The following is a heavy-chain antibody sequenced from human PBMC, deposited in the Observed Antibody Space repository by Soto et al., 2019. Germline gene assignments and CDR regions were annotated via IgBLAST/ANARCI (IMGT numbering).Heavy chain of an antibody. J-gene: IGHJ5*02. Sequence: GGSLRLSGAASGFTFSRYAMSWVRQAPGKGLEWVSAISGSGGSTYYADSVKGRFTISRDNSKNTLYLQMNSLRAEDTAVYYCARSSSSLKGSWFDPWGQGTLVTVSS. CDR3: ARSSSSLKGSWFDP. V-gene: IGHV3-23*01. CDR2: ISGSGGST. D-gene: IGHD6-6*01. CDR1: GFTFSRYA.